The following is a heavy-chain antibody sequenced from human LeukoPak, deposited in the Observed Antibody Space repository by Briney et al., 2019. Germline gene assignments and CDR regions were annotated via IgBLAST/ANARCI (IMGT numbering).Heavy chain of an antibody. V-gene: IGHV1-2*02. J-gene: IGHJ6*02. CDR2: INPNSGGT. CDR3: ARESMVREIYYYGMDV. Sequence: ASVKVSCKASGYTFTGYYMHWVRQAPGQGLGWMGWINPNSGGTNYAQKFQGRVTMTRDTSISTAYMELSRLRSDDTAVYYCARESMVREIYYYGMDVWGQGTTVTVSS. CDR1: GYTFTGYY. D-gene: IGHD3-10*01.